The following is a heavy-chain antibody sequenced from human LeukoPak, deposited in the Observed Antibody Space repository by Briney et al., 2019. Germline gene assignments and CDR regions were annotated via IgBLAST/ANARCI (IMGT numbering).Heavy chain of an antibody. D-gene: IGHD6-6*01. CDR1: GGTFISYA. Sequence: SVNVSCKASGGTFISYAISWVRQAPGQGLEWMGRIIPIFGTANYAQKFQGRVTITADKSTSTAYMELSSLRSEDTAVYYCARDGSSSNDYWGQGTLVTVSS. CDR3: ARDGSSSNDY. CDR2: IIPIFGTA. V-gene: IGHV1-69*06. J-gene: IGHJ4*02.